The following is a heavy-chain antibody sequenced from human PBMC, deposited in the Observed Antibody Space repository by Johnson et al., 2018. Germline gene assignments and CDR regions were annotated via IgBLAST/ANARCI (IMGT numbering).Heavy chain of an antibody. V-gene: IGHV4-39*02. CDR1: GGSISSSGYY. CDR2: IYYSGST. Sequence: QVQLQESGPGLLKPSETLSLTCTVSGGSISSSGYYWGWIRQPPGKGLEWIGSIYYSGSTYYNPSLKSRVTISVDTSKNQFSLKLSSVTAADPAVDYCARDYDFWSGYFVADVWGQGTTVTVSS. D-gene: IGHD3-3*01. J-gene: IGHJ6*02. CDR3: ARDYDFWSGYFVADV.